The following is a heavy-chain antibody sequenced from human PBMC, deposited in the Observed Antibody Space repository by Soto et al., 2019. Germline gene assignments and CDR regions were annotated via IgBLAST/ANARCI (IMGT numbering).Heavy chain of an antibody. CDR2: FERGGSI. J-gene: IGHJ4*02. V-gene: IGHV3-53*01. D-gene: IGHD3-10*01. CDR3: ARAGVTPDFFDF. CDR1: GIGVRTNC. Sequence: GWSLRLSGGASGIGVRTNCMSWVRQAPGKGLEWVSFFERGGSIYDADYVKGRFTISSDNSKNPVHLQMNSLRAEDTAVYYCARAGVTPDFFDFWGQGTLVTVSS.